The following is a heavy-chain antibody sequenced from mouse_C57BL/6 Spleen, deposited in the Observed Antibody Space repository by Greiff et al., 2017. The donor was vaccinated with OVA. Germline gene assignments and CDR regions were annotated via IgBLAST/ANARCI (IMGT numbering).Heavy chain of an antibody. J-gene: IGHJ3*01. CDR1: GFTFSDYG. CDR3: ARREEDGSFAY. D-gene: IGHD1-1*01. CDR2: ISNLAYSI. Sequence: EVKVEESGGGLVQPGGSLKLSCAASGFTFSDYGMAWVRQAPRKGPEWVAFISNLAYSIYYADTVTGRFTISRENAKNTLYLEMSSLRSEDTAMYYCARREEDGSFAYWGQGTLVTVSA. V-gene: IGHV5-15*04.